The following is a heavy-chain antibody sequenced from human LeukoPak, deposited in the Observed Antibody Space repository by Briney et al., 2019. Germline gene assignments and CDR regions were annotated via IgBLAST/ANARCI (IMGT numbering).Heavy chain of an antibody. V-gene: IGHV1-69*13. CDR2: IIPIFGTA. J-gene: IGHJ4*02. Sequence: SVKVSCKASGGTFSSYAISWVRQAPGQGLEWMGGIIPIFGTANYAQKFQGRVTITADGSTSTAYMELSSLRSEDTAVYYCARGRPDFWTNFYTYFVDSWGRGTLVTVSS. CDR3: ARGRPDFWTNFYTYFVDS. CDR1: GGTFSSYA. D-gene: IGHD3/OR15-3a*01.